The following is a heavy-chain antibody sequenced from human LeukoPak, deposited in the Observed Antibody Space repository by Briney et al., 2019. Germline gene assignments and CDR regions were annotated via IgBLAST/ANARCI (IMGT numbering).Heavy chain of an antibody. CDR3: ARLGSGWSVDY. D-gene: IGHD6-19*01. CDR2: IWYDGSNK. CDR1: GFTFSSYG. V-gene: IGHV3-33*01. J-gene: IGHJ4*02. Sequence: PGGSLRLSCAASGFTFSSYGIHWVRQAPGKGLEWVAVIWYDGSNKYYVDSVKGRSTISRDNSKNTLFLQMNSLRAEDTAVYYCARLGSGWSVDYWGQGILVTVSS.